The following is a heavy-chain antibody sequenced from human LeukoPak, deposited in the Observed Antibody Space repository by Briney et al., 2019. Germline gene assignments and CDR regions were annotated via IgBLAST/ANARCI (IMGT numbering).Heavy chain of an antibody. CDR3: ASSSGYSCGTIDY. D-gene: IGHD5-18*01. CDR1: GYTFTGYY. Sequence: VASVKVSCKASGYTFTGYYMHWVRQAPGQGLEWMGWINPNSGGTNYAQKFQGRVTMTRDTSISTAYMELSRLRSDDTAVYYCASSSGYSCGTIDYWGQGTLVTVSS. J-gene: IGHJ4*02. CDR2: INPNSGGT. V-gene: IGHV1-2*02.